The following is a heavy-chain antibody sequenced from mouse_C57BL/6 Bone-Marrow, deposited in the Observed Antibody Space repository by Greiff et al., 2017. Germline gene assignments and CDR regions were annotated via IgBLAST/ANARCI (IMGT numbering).Heavy chain of an antibody. CDR2: IHPNSGST. CDR3: ARPYYYSNHYFDY. Sequence: VQLQQPGAELVKPGASVKLSCKASGYTFTSYWMHWVKQRPGQGLEWIGMIHPNSGSTNYNEKFKSKATLTVDKSSSTAYMQLSSLTSEDSAVYYCARPYYYSNHYFDYWGQGTTLTVSS. D-gene: IGHD2-5*01. CDR1: GYTFTSYW. V-gene: IGHV1-64*01. J-gene: IGHJ2*01.